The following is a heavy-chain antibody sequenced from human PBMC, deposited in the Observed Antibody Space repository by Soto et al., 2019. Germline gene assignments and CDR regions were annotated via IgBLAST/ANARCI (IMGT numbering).Heavy chain of an antibody. Sequence: GASVKVSCKASGYTFTSYGISWVRQAPGQGLEWMGWISAYNGNTNYAQKLQGRVTMTTDTSTSTAYMELRSLRSDDTAVYYCARVRSSDYDFWSGYYYFDYWGQGTLVTVSS. CDR2: ISAYNGNT. J-gene: IGHJ4*02. CDR3: ARVRSSDYDFWSGYYYFDY. V-gene: IGHV1-18*01. CDR1: GYTFTSYG. D-gene: IGHD3-3*01.